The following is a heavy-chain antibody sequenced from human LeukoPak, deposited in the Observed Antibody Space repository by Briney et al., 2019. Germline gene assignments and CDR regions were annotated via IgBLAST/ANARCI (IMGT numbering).Heavy chain of an antibody. CDR1: GASLSSYY. V-gene: IGHV4-59*01. Sequence: SETLSLTCTFSGASLSSYYWTCIRQPPGKGLEWIGYVFYSGSIKYNPSLRSRVTISLDTSKKQLSLKLTSVTGADTAVYYCARDNYYNSRGYVNWFDPWGQGTLVTVSS. CDR3: ARDNYYNSRGYVNWFDP. J-gene: IGHJ5*02. CDR2: VFYSGSI. D-gene: IGHD3-22*01.